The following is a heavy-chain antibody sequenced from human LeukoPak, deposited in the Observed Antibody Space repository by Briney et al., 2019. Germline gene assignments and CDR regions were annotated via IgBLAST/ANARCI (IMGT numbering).Heavy chain of an antibody. CDR3: ARVLGIAARPGTLPRLGLDP. CDR2: INPNSGGT. J-gene: IGHJ5*02. D-gene: IGHD6-6*01. Sequence: GASVKVSCKASGYTFTGYYMHWVRQAPGQGLEWMGWINPNSGGTNYAQKFQGRVTMTRDTSISTAYMELSRLRSDDTAVYYCARVLGIAARPGTLPRLGLDPWGQGTLVTVSS. V-gene: IGHV1-2*02. CDR1: GYTFTGYY.